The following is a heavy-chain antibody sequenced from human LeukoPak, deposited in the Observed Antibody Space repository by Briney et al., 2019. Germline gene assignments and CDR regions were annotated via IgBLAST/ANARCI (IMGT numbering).Heavy chain of an antibody. Sequence: SETLSLTCTVSGGSISSSSYYWGWIRQPPGKGLEWIGSIYYSGSTYYNPSLKSRVTISVDTSKNQFSLKLSSVTAADTAVYYCASRHDYGDQGASFDYWGQGTPVTVSS. CDR2: IYYSGST. J-gene: IGHJ4*02. V-gene: IGHV4-39*07. D-gene: IGHD4-17*01. CDR1: GGSISSSSYY. CDR3: ASRHDYGDQGASFDY.